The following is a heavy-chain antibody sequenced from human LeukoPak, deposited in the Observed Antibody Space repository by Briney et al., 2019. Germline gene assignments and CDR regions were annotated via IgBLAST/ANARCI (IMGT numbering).Heavy chain of an antibody. D-gene: IGHD3-9*01. CDR2: IYISGST. CDR1: GGSLCGYY. V-gene: IGHV4-4*07. CDR3: ARESYLLTGYDNIYYYYYYMDV. Sequence: PSETLSLTCTLSGGSLCGYYWGCIREPAGGGVGCIGRIYISGSTNNNPSLKSRVTISVDMSKDQFSLKLSSVTAADTAVYSCARESYLLTGYDNIYYYYYYMDVWGKGTTVTVSS. J-gene: IGHJ6*03.